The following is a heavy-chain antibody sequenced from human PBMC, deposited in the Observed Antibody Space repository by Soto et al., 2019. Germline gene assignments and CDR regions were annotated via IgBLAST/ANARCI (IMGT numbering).Heavy chain of an antibody. J-gene: IGHJ6*03. CDR2: MNPNSGNT. D-gene: IGHD6-13*01. Sequence: ASVKVSCKASGYTFTSYDINWVRQATGQGLEWMGWMNPNSGNTGYAQKFQGRVTMTRNTSISTAYMELSSLRSEDTAVYYCVRAWKEYSRCWYAYYYYKDVWGKGTTVTVSS. V-gene: IGHV1-8*01. CDR3: VRAWKEYSRCWYAYYYYKDV. CDR1: GYTFTSYD.